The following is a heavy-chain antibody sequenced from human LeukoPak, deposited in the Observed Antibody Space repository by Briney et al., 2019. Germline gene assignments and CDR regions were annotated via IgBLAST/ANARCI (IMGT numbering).Heavy chain of an antibody. CDR3: GRAYPEAVVEIDY. J-gene: IGHJ4*02. CDR1: GFTFSSYS. V-gene: IGHV3-21*01. D-gene: IGHD6-19*01. Sequence: PGGSLRLSCAASGFTFSSYSMNWVRQAPGEGLEWVSSISSSSSYIYYADSVKGRFTISRDDAKNSLYLQMNSLRAEDTAVYYFGRAYPEAVVEIDYGGKETLVTVSS. CDR2: ISSSSSYI.